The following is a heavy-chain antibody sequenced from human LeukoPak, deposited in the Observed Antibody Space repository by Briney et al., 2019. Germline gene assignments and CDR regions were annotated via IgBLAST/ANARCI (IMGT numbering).Heavy chain of an antibody. CDR1: GYTFTSYT. V-gene: IGHV1-3*03. J-gene: IGHJ4*02. CDR3: ARESGYDAYYFDY. Sequence: ASVKVSCKASGYTFTSYTMHWVRQAPGQRLEWMGWINAGNGNTKYSQEFQGRVTITRDTSASTAYMELSSLRSEDMAVYYCARESGYDAYYFDYWGQGTLVTVSS. CDR2: INAGNGNT. D-gene: IGHD5-12*01.